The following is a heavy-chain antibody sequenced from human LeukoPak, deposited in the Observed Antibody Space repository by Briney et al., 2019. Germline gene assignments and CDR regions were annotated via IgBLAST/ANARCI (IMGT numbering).Heavy chain of an antibody. Sequence: ASVKVSCKASGYTFTSYGISWVRQAPGQGLEWMGWISAYNGNTNYAQKLQGRVTMTTDTSTSTAYMELRSLRSDDTAVYYCARQYYVILTRGPYGMDVWGQGTTVTVSS. J-gene: IGHJ6*02. CDR1: GYTFTSYG. CDR3: ARQYYVILTRGPYGMDV. V-gene: IGHV1-18*01. D-gene: IGHD3-9*01. CDR2: ISAYNGNT.